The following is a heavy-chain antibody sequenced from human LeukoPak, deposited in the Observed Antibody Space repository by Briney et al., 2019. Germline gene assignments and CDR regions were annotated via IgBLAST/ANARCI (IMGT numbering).Heavy chain of an antibody. Sequence: GGSLRLSCAASGFTFSSYEMNWVRQAPGKGLEWVSHISDSGSSIYYADSVKGRFTISRDNAKNSLYLQMNSLRAEDTALYYCARDRSSSRGGFFDYWGQGTLVTVSS. CDR3: ARDRSSSRGGFFDY. J-gene: IGHJ4*02. V-gene: IGHV3-48*03. CDR2: ISDSGSSI. D-gene: IGHD6-6*01. CDR1: GFTFSSYE.